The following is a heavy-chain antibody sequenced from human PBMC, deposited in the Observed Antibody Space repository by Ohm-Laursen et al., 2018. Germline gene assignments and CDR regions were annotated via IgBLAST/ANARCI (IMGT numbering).Heavy chain of an antibody. CDR1: GFTFSSYA. CDR3: AKVYYCSGGSCYSWELTNGFDI. D-gene: IGHD2-15*01. CDR2: ISGSGGST. Sequence: GQTLSLTCAASGFTFSSYAMSWVRQAPGKGLEWVSAISGSGGSTYYADSVKGRFTISRDNSKNTVHLQMNSLRAEDTAVYYCAKVYYCSGGSCYSWELTNGFDIWGQGTMVTVSS. V-gene: IGHV3-23*01. J-gene: IGHJ3*02.